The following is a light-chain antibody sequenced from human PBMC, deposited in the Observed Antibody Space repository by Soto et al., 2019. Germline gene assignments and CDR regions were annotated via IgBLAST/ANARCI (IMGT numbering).Light chain of an antibody. CDR2: AAS. V-gene: IGKV1-39*01. J-gene: IGKJ1*01. Sequence: DLQMTQSPSSLSASVGDRVTITCRASQSISSYLNWYQQKPGKAPKLLIYAASSLQSGVPSRFSGSGSATDFTLTISSLQPEDFATYYYQQSYSTLWTFGQGTKVEIK. CDR3: QQSYSTLWT. CDR1: QSISSY.